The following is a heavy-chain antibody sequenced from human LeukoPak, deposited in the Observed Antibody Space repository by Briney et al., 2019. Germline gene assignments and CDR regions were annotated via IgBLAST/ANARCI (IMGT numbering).Heavy chain of an antibody. V-gene: IGHV3-30*04. CDR1: GFTFSSCA. CDR2: ISFDGRNE. J-gene: IGHJ4*02. CDR3: ARQMTTVTTCFDY. D-gene: IGHD4-17*01. Sequence: GGSLRLSCAASGFTFSSCAMHWVRQAPGKGLEWVATISFDGRNEYYADSVKGRFTISRDNSGNTLYLQMNSLRAEDTAVYYCARQMTTVTTCFDYWGQGTLVTVSS.